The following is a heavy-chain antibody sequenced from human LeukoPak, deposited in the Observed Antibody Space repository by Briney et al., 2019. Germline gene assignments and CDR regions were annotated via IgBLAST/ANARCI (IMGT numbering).Heavy chain of an antibody. V-gene: IGHV4-30-2*01. Sequence: SETLSLTCAVSGGSIGSGGYSWSWIRQPPGKGLEWIGYIYHSGSTYYNPSLKSRVTISVDRSKNQFSLKLSSVTAADTAVYYCAREFTVAATHWFDPWGQGTLVTVSS. CDR2: IYHSGST. CDR1: GGSIGSGGYS. CDR3: AREFTVAATHWFDP. D-gene: IGHD2-15*01. J-gene: IGHJ5*02.